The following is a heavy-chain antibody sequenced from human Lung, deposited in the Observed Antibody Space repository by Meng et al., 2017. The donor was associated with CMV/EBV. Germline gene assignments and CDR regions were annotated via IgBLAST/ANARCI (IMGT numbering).Heavy chain of an antibody. D-gene: IGHD2-21*02. CDR3: ARMVTGGYFFDY. CDR2: TYSTRGI. Sequence: LXCTVSGDSVGSGAYYWSWIRQPPGKGLEWIGYTYSTRGIFYNPSLKSRLIISLDTSKNQFSLQLKSVTAADAAVYYCARMVTGGYFFDYWRQGSLVTVSS. J-gene: IGHJ4*01. CDR1: GDSVGSGAYY. V-gene: IGHV4-30-4*01.